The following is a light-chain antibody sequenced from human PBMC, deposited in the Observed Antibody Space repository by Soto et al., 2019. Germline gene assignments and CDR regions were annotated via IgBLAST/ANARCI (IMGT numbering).Light chain of an antibody. CDR3: QQYVGSPLT. Sequence: EIVLTQSPATLSLSPGERATLSFRASQSVSSYLAWYQQKPGQAPRLLIYDASNRATGIPGRFSGSGSGTDFTLTISRLEPEDFAVYYCQQYVGSPLTFGGGTKVDI. CDR2: DAS. CDR1: QSVSSY. J-gene: IGKJ4*01. V-gene: IGKV3-11*01.